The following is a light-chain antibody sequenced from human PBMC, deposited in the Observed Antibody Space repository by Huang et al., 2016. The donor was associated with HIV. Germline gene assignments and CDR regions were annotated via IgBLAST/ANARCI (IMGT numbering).Light chain of an antibody. Sequence: EIVMTQSPATLSVSPGERASLSCRASQNVNTNVAWYQQKPGQAPRLLIYGASTRATGIPARFSGSGYGTEFTFTISSLRPEDFAVYYCHQYNNWPPAFGQGTKVEIK. CDR2: GAS. CDR3: HQYNNWPPA. CDR1: QNVNTN. V-gene: IGKV3D-15*01. J-gene: IGKJ1*01.